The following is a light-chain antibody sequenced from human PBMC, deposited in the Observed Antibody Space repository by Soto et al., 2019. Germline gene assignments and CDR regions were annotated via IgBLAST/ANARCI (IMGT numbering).Light chain of an antibody. CDR3: QHYGNLPRT. V-gene: IGKV1-33*01. CDR2: DVS. CDR1: QDIRKY. J-gene: IGKJ1*01. Sequence: DIQMTQSPSSLSASVGGRVTITCQASQDIRKYLNWYQQKPGKAPKLLIHDVSNLEVGVPSRFSGSGSGTDFTLTISSLQPEDIATYYCQHYGNLPRTFGQGTKVEIK.